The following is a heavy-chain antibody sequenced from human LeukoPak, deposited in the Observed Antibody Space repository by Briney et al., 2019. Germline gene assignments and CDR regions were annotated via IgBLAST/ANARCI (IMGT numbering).Heavy chain of an antibody. D-gene: IGHD3-10*01. CDR3: ARGDTYGWFGDDAFDI. CDR2: IKQDGSEK. CDR1: GFTFSSYW. J-gene: IGHJ3*02. V-gene: IGHV3-7*01. Sequence: GGSLRLSCAASGFTFSSYWMSWVRQAPGKGLEWVANIKQDGSEKYYVDSVKGRFTISRDNAKNSLYLQMNGLRAEDTAVYYCARGDTYGWFGDDAFDIWGQGTMVTVSS.